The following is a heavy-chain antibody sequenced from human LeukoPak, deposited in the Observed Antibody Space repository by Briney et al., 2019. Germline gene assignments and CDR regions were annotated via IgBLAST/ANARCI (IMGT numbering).Heavy chain of an antibody. V-gene: IGHV1-2*06. CDR1: GYTFTGYY. CDR3: ARDPSYYYDSSAYYRDY. D-gene: IGHD3-22*01. J-gene: IGHJ4*02. CDR2: INPNSGGT. Sequence: GASVKVSCKASGYTFTGYYMRWVRQAPGQGLEWMGRINPNSGGTNYAQKFQGRVTMTRDTSISTAYMELSRLRSDDTAVYYCARDPSYYYDSSAYYRDYWGQGTLVTVSS.